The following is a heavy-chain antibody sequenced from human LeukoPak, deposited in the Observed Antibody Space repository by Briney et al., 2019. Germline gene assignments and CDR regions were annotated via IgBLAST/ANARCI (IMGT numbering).Heavy chain of an antibody. D-gene: IGHD1-26*01. CDR2: IIPIFGTA. V-gene: IGHV1-69*13. CDR1: GYTFTSYA. Sequence: ASVKVSCKASGYTFTSYAISWVRQAPGQGLEWMGGIIPIFGTANYAQKFQGRVTITADESTSTAYMELSSLRSEDTAVYYCASLARTLVGATPSWWFDPWGQGTLVTVSS. CDR3: ASLARTLVGATPSWWFDP. J-gene: IGHJ5*02.